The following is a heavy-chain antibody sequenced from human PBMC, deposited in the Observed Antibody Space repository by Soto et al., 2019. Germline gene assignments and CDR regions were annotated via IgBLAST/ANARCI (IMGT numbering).Heavy chain of an antibody. CDR3: ARVEGVVADAFDI. D-gene: IGHD2-2*01. CDR1: GGSISNFY. V-gene: IGHV4-59*01. J-gene: IGHJ3*02. CDR2: VYYTGST. Sequence: SETLSLTCTVSGGSISNFYWSWIRQPPGKGLEWIGYVYYTGSTSYNPSLKRRVTFSADTSRNQFSLRLSSVTAADTAVYYCARVEGVVADAFDIWGQGTIVTVSS.